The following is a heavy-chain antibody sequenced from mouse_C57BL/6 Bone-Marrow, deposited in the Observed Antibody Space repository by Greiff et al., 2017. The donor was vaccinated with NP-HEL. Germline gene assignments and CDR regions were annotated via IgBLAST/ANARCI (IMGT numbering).Heavy chain of an antibody. CDR2: IHPNSGST. CDR1: GYTFTSYW. J-gene: IGHJ1*03. V-gene: IGHV1-64*01. Sequence: VQLQQSGAELVKPGASVKLSCKASGYTFTSYWMHWVKQRPGQGLEWIGMIHPNSGSTNYNEKFKSKATLTVDKSSSTAYMQLSSLTSEDSAVYYGGPYYEHWYFDVWGTGTTVTVSS. D-gene: IGHD1-1*01. CDR3: GPYYEHWYFDV.